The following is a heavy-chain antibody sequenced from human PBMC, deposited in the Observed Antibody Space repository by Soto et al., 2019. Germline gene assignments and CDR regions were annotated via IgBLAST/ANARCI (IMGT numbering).Heavy chain of an antibody. CDR3: ARDRGEWLLPMAIDAFDI. J-gene: IGHJ3*02. Sequence: QVQLVESGGGVVQPGRSLRLSCAASGFTFSSYGMHWVRQAPGKGLEWVAVIWYDGSNKYYADSVKGRFTISRDNSKNTLYLQMNSLRAEDTAVYSCARDRGEWLLPMAIDAFDIWGQGTMVTVSS. CDR1: GFTFSSYG. CDR2: IWYDGSNK. D-gene: IGHD3-3*01. V-gene: IGHV3-33*01.